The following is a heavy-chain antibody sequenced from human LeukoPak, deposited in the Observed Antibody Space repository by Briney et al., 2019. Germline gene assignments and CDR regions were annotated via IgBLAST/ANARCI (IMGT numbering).Heavy chain of an antibody. CDR3: ARVTLTFSDAFDI. Sequence: SETLSLTCAVYGGSFSGYYWSWIRRPPGKGLEWIGEINHSGSTNYNPSLKSRVTISVDTSKNQFSLKLSSVTAADTAVYYCARVTLTFSDAFDIWGQGTMVTVSS. CDR2: INHSGST. CDR1: GGSFSGYY. D-gene: IGHD3-3*02. J-gene: IGHJ3*02. V-gene: IGHV4-34*01.